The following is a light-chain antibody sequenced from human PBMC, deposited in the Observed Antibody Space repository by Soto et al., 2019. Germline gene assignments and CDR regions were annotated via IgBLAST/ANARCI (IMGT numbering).Light chain of an antibody. CDR2: EVS. Sequence: QSALTQPPSASGSPGQSVTISCTGTSSDVGAYNYVSWYQQLPGKAPKLIIYEVSKRPSGVPDRFSGSKSGNTASLTVSGLQAEDEADYYCTSYAGTYSCFYVLGTGTKVTVL. J-gene: IGLJ1*01. CDR1: SSDVGAYNY. V-gene: IGLV2-8*01. CDR3: TSYAGTYSCFYV.